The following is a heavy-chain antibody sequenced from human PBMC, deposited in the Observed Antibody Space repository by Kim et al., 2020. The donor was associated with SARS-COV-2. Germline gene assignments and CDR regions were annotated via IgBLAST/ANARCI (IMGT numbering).Heavy chain of an antibody. CDR1: GFTFSSYS. J-gene: IGHJ6*02. CDR2: IWWDSDNI. D-gene: IGHD3-16*01. CDR3: AREGGTSRLDV. Sequence: GGSLRLSCAASGFTFSSYSMHWVRQAPGKGLEWVAFIWWDSDNIYCADSVKGRFTISRDNSKNTLYLQMNSLRADDTAVYFCAREGGTSRLDVWGQGTTV. V-gene: IGHV3-33*01.